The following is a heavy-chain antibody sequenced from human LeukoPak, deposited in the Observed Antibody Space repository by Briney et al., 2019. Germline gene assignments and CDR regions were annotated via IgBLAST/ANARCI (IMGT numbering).Heavy chain of an antibody. D-gene: IGHD6-13*01. CDR3: ARGLGIAAAGKDNWFAP. CDR2: INHSGST. CDR1: GGSFSGYY. J-gene: IGHJ5*02. V-gene: IGHV4-34*01. Sequence: SETLSLTCAVYGGSFSGYYWSWIRQPPGKGLEWIGEINHSGSTNYNPSLKSRVTISVDTSKNQFSLKLSSVTAADTAVYYCARGLGIAAAGKDNWFAPWGQGTLVTVSS.